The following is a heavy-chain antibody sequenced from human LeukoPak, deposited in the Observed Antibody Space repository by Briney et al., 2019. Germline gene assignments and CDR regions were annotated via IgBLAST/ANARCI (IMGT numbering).Heavy chain of an antibody. V-gene: IGHV1-18*01. CDR2: ISGYNGNK. J-gene: IGHJ4*02. Sequence: ASVKVSCTASGYSFTSNGISWVGQAPGQGLEWMGWISGYNGNKNRARKFQGRVIMTTDTSTSTAYMDLRSLTSDDTAVYYCARDYGGNSGLDYWGQGTLVTVSS. D-gene: IGHD4-23*01. CDR1: GYSFTSNG. CDR3: ARDYGGNSGLDY.